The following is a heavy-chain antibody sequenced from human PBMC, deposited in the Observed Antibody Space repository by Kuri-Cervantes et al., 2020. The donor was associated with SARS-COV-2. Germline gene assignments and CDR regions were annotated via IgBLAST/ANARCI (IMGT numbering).Heavy chain of an antibody. J-gene: IGHJ2*01. V-gene: IGHV3-23*01. D-gene: IGHD3-3*01. Sequence: GGSLRLSCAASGFTFSSYAMSWVRQAPGKGLEWVSAISGSGGSTYYADSVKGRYTISRDNSKNTLYLQMNSLRAEDTAVYYCAEVPTYYDFWSGPITFYWYFGIWGRGTLVTVSS. CDR1: GFTFSSYA. CDR2: ISGSGGST. CDR3: AEVPTYYDFWSGPITFYWYFGI.